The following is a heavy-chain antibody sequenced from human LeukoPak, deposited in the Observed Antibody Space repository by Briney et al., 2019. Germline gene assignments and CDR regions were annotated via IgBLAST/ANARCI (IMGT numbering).Heavy chain of an antibody. Sequence: PGGSLRLSCAASGFTFSSYSMNWVRQAPGKGLEWVSSISSSSSYIYYADSVKGRFTISRDNAKNSLYLQMNSLRAEDTAVYYCARDYVWGSYRLDYWGQGTLVTVSS. CDR3: ARDYVWGSYRLDY. CDR1: GFTFSSYS. J-gene: IGHJ4*02. V-gene: IGHV3-21*01. CDR2: ISSSSSYI. D-gene: IGHD3-16*02.